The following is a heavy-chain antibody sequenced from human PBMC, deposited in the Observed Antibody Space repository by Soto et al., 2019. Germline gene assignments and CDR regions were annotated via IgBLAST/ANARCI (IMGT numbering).Heavy chain of an antibody. Sequence: QVQLVESGGGVVQPGRSLRLSCAASGFTFSSYAMHWVRQAPGKGLEWVAGISYDGSNKYYADSVKGRFTISRDNSKNTLYLQMNSLRAEDTVVYYFARGVVAPTLSSNFDYWGQGTLVTVSS. CDR1: GFTFSSYA. V-gene: IGHV3-30-3*01. CDR2: ISYDGSNK. D-gene: IGHD2-15*01. J-gene: IGHJ4*02. CDR3: ARGVVAPTLSSNFDY.